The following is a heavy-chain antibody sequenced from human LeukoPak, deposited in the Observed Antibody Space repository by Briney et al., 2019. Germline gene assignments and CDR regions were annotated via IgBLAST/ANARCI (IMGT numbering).Heavy chain of an antibody. D-gene: IGHD6-13*01. V-gene: IGHV5-51*01. CDR3: ASLPSSWYRGAFDI. CDR1: GYRFTTNW. J-gene: IGHJ3*02. CDR2: IFPGDSDT. Sequence: GESLKISCKGSGYRFTTNWVGWVRQMPGKGLESMGIIFPGDSDTRYTPSFQGQVIIPADKSTGTVYLQWTSLKASDTAIYYCASLPSSWYRGAFDIWGQGTMVTVSS.